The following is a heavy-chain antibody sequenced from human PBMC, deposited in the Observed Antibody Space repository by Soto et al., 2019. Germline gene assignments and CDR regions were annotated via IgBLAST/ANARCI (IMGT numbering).Heavy chain of an antibody. CDR3: TGWAGSYDYYYYGMDV. J-gene: IGHJ6*02. Sequence: GGSRRLSCAAPWFTFRGSSMPWVPQASREGLEWVGRIRSKANSYATAYAASVKGRFTISRDDSKNTAYLQMNSLKTEDTAVYYCTGWAGSYDYYYYGMDVWGQGTTVTVSS. CDR1: WFTFRGSS. V-gene: IGHV3-73*01. CDR2: IRSKANSYAT. D-gene: IGHD3-10*01.